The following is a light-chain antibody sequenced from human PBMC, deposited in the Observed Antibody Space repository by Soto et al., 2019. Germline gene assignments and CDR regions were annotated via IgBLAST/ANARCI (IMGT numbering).Light chain of an antibody. CDR2: ASS. V-gene: IGKV1-9*01. Sequence: PFTQAPSSLSASVGDRLTVTCPASQGIGTYLVWYQQKSGKXPTXXIYASSTLQTGVPSRFSGSGSGTDVSITISSLHPEDGETYDCQQVDSYPRTFGQGTKVDIK. J-gene: IGKJ1*01. CDR3: QQVDSYPRT. CDR1: QGIGTY.